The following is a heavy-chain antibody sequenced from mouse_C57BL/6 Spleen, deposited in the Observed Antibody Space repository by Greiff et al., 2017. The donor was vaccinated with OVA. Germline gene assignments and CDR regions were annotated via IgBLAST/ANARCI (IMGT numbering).Heavy chain of an antibody. D-gene: IGHD1-3*01. CDR1: GYAFSSSW. J-gene: IGHJ2*01. CDR3: ARSSSCYFDV. Sequence: QVQLQQSGPELVKPGASVKISCKASGYAFSSSWMNWVKQRPGKGLEWIGRIYPGDGDTNYNGKFKGKATLTADKSSSTAYMQLSSLTSVDSAVYFCARSSSCYFDVWGKGTTLTVSS. CDR2: IYPGDGDT. V-gene: IGHV1-82*01.